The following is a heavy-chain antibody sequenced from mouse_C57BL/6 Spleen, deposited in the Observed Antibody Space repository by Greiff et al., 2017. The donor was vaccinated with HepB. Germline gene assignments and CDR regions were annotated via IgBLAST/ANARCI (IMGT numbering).Heavy chain of an antibody. Sequence: VHVKQSGAELVKPGASVKLSCTASGFNIKDYYMHWVKQRTEQGLEWIGRIDPEDGETKYAPKFQGKATITADTSSNTAYLQLSRLTSEDTAVYYCAREQGRGEGDYWGQGTTLTVSS. CDR2: IDPEDGET. CDR1: GFNIKDYY. CDR3: AREQGRGEGDY. J-gene: IGHJ2*01. V-gene: IGHV14-2*01. D-gene: IGHD4-1*01.